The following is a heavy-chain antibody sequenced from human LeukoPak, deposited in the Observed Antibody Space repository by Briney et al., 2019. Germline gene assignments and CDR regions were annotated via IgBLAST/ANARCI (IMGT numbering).Heavy chain of an antibody. J-gene: IGHJ4*02. V-gene: IGHV4-59*01. CDR3: TRDGVSWILDY. D-gene: IGHD3-16*01. Sequence: SETPSLTCTVSDDSISPYYWSWIRQPPGKGLEWIGFVYYRGNTNYNPSLKSRVTISVDTSKNQFSLKLNSVTAADTAVYYCTRDGVSWILDYWGEGTLVTVSS. CDR1: DDSISPYY. CDR2: VYYRGNT.